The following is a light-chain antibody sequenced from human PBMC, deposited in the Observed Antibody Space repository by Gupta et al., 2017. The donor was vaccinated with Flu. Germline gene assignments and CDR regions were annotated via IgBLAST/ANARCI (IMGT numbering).Light chain of an antibody. CDR3: QSYDSSLSGVV. Sequence: VSITSTGKSSTIGGGYEVHWSQLLPGPAPNLLIYSNNKRTSGVPDRFSGSKYGASAAMAITGLQAEDEADYYCQSYDSSLSGVVFGGGTKLTVL. V-gene: IGLV1-40*03. CDR2: SNN. J-gene: IGLJ2*01. CDR1: SSTIGGGYE.